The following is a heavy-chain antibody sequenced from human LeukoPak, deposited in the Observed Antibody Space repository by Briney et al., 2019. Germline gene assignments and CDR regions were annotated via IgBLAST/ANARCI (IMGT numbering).Heavy chain of an antibody. CDR3: ARERYGSGSNYYYYYMDV. CDR2: IYYSGST. V-gene: IGHV4-59*01. D-gene: IGHD3-10*01. CDR1: GGSISSYY. Sequence: SETLSLTCTVSGGSISSYYWSWIRQPPGKGLEWIGYIYYSGSTNYNPSLKSRVTISVDTSKNQFSLKLSSVTAADTAVYYCARERYGSGSNYYYYYMDVWGKGTTVTVSS. J-gene: IGHJ6*03.